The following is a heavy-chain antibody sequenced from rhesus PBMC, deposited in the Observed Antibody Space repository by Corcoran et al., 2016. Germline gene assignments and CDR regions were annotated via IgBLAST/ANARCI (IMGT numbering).Heavy chain of an antibody. CDR1: GFSISTTGTG. J-gene: IGHJ4*01. CDR2: IYWNDSK. CDR3: ARVDIAGTTFGDY. D-gene: IGHD1-20*01. Sequence: QVTLKESGPALVKPTQTLTLTCTFSGFSISTTGTGVGWIRQPPGKALKWLASIYWNDSKYYSTSLKSRLTISKDTSKNQVVLTMTNMDPVDTATYYCARVDIAGTTFGDYWGQGVLVTVSS. V-gene: IGHV2-95*01.